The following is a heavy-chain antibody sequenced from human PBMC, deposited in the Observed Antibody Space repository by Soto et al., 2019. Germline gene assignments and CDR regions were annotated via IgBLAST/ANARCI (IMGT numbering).Heavy chain of an antibody. Sequence: ASVKVSCKASGYTFTSYSISWVRQAPGQGLEWMGWISAYNGNTNYAQKLQGRVTMTTDTSTSTTYMELRSLRSDDTAVYYCARVRNYYDSSGQGAFDIWGEGTMVTVSS. V-gene: IGHV1-18*01. D-gene: IGHD3-22*01. CDR2: ISAYNGNT. CDR3: ARVRNYYDSSGQGAFDI. J-gene: IGHJ3*02. CDR1: GYTFTSYS.